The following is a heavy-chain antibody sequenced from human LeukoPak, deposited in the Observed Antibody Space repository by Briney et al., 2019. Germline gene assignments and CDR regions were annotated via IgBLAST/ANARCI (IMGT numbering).Heavy chain of an antibody. CDR3: AKAGPSSGRRVGAFDI. CDR2: ISWNSGSI. D-gene: IGHD3-22*01. V-gene: IGHV3-9*01. CDR1: GFTFDDYA. Sequence: GRSLRLSCAASGFTFDDYAMHWVRQAPGKGLEWVSGISWNSGSIGYADSVKGRFTISRDNSKNTLYLQMNSLRAEDTAVYYCAKAGPSSGRRVGAFDIWGQGTMVTVSS. J-gene: IGHJ3*02.